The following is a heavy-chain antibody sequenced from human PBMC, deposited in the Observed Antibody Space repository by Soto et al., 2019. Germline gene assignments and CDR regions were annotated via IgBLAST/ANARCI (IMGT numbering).Heavy chain of an antibody. V-gene: IGHV5-51*01. CDR2: IYPGDSNT. J-gene: IGHJ6*03. Sequence: GESLKISCKGSGYSFTSYWIGWVRQMPGKGLEWMGIIYPGDSNTRYSPSFQGQVTMSADRSISTVFLQWSSLKASDTAMYYCATQGAAAGSGYSYMDVWGKGTTVTVSS. CDR3: ATQGAAAGSGYSYMDV. CDR1: GYSFTSYW. D-gene: IGHD6-13*01.